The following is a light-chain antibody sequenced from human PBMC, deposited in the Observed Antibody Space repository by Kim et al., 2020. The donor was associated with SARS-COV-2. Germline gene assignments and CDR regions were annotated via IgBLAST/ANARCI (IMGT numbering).Light chain of an antibody. V-gene: IGLV2-14*03. CDR2: DVT. CDR3: TSYTSSTTVV. J-gene: IGLJ3*02. CDR1: SSDVGFYKY. Sequence: QSALTQPASVSGSPGQSITISCTGTSSDVGFYKYVSWYQQHPGKAPKLIVYDVTDRPSGVSDRFSGSKSDNTASLTISGLQAEDEAYYYCTSYTSSTTVVFGGGTQRTVL.